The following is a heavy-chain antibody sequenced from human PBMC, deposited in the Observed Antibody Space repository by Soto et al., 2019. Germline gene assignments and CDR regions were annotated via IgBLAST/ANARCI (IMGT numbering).Heavy chain of an antibody. CDR1: GFTFSSYA. CDR3: ARDLHTRRKRDCTNGVCYAFDI. CDR2: ISYDGSNK. D-gene: IGHD2-8*01. V-gene: IGHV3-30*04. Sequence: GGSLRLSCAASGFTFSSYAMHWVRQAPGKGLEWVAVISYDGSNKYYADSVKGRFTISRDNSKNTLYLQMNSLRAEDTAVYYCARDLHTRRKRDCTNGVCYAFDIWGQGTMVTVSS. J-gene: IGHJ3*02.